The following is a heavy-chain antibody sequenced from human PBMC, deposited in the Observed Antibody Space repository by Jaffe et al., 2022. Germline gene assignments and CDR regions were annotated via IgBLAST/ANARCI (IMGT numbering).Heavy chain of an antibody. D-gene: IGHD4-4*01. Sequence: EVQLVESGGGLVQPGGSLRLSCAASGFTFSHAWMSWVRQAPGKGLEWVGRIKSKAHGGVTDYAAPVKDRFTISRDDSKTTLYLQMNSLKTEDTAVYFCATDDYNNVRGGWAQDAFDMWGQGTLVTVSS. V-gene: IGHV3-15*01. CDR3: ATDDYNNVRGGWAQDAFDM. CDR1: GFTFSHAW. J-gene: IGHJ3*02. CDR2: IKSKAHGGVT.